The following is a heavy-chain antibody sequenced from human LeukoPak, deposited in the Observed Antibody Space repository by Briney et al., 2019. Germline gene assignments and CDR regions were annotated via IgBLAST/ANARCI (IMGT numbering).Heavy chain of an antibody. V-gene: IGHV4-34*01. CDR2: INHSGST. CDR3: ARAAAGNAEYFQH. CDR1: GGSFSGYY. J-gene: IGHJ1*01. D-gene: IGHD6-13*01. Sequence: PSKTLSLTCAVYGGSFSGYYWSWIRQPPGKGLEWIGEINHSGSTNYNPSLKSRVTISVDTSKNQFSLKLSSVTAADTAVYYCARAAAGNAEYFQHWGQGTLVTVSS.